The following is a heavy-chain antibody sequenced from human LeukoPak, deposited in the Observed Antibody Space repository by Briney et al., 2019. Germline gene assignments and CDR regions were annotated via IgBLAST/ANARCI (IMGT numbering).Heavy chain of an antibody. Sequence: KSSETLSLTCTVSGGSISSYYWSWIRQPPGKGLEWIGYIYYSGSTNYNPSLKSRVTISVDTSQNQFSLKLSSVTAADTAVYYCARGYDFWSGIFDYWGQGTLVTVSS. CDR2: IYYSGST. CDR1: GGSISSYY. CDR3: ARGYDFWSGIFDY. D-gene: IGHD3-3*01. V-gene: IGHV4-59*01. J-gene: IGHJ4*02.